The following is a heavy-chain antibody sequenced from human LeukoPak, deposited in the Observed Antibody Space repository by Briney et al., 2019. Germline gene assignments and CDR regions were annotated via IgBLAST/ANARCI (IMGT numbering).Heavy chain of an antibody. J-gene: IGHJ3*02. V-gene: IGHV1-2*02. Sequence: ASVKVSCKASGYNFTAYYIHWVRQAPGQGLEWMGWLNPNSGDTDYAQKFQVRVTTTRDTSISTAYLEVFTLRSDDTAVYYCARDLSLGGYNCGNDAFDIWGQGTMVTVSS. CDR2: LNPNSGDT. CDR3: ARDLSLGGYNCGNDAFDI. CDR1: GYNFTAYY. D-gene: IGHD2-21*01.